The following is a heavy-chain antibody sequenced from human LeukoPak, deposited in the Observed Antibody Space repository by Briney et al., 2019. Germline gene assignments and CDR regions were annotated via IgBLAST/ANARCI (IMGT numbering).Heavy chain of an antibody. CDR1: GFTFSTYD. Sequence: GGSLRLSCAASGFTFSTYDMHWVRQPTGKGLEWVSAIGTAGDTYYPGSVKGRFTISRENAKNSLYLQMNSLRAGDTAVYYCARETSNGYNSDTFDIWGQGTMVTVSS. D-gene: IGHD5-24*01. V-gene: IGHV3-13*01. CDR3: ARETSNGYNSDTFDI. CDR2: IGTAGDT. J-gene: IGHJ3*02.